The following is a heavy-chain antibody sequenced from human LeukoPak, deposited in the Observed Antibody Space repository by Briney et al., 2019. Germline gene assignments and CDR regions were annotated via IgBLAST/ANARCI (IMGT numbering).Heavy chain of an antibody. CDR2: IYYSGST. CDR3: ARHCFMGPSCLRDY. Sequence: SETLSLTCTVSGGSISSSSYYWGWIRQPPGKGLEWIGSIYYSGSTYYNPSLKSRVTTSVDTSKNQFSLKLSSVTAADTAVYYCARHCFMGPSCLRDYWGQGTLVTVSS. V-gene: IGHV4-39*01. D-gene: IGHD1-26*01. J-gene: IGHJ4*02. CDR1: GGSISSSSYY.